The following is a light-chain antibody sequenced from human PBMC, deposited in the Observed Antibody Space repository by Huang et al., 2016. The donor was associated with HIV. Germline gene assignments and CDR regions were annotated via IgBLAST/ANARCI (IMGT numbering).Light chain of an antibody. J-gene: IGKJ4*01. CDR3: QQYGSPPT. CDR1: QSVNY. Sequence: EIVLTQSPGTLSLSPGERATLSCRASQSVNYLAWYQQKPGQAPRLLIYGASSRATGIPDRFSGSGSGTDFTLTISRLEPEDFAVYLCQQYGSPPTFGGGTKVEIK. V-gene: IGKV3-20*01. CDR2: GAS.